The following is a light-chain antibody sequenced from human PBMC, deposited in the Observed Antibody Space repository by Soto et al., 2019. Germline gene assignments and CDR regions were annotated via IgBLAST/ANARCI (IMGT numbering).Light chain of an antibody. CDR2: GAS. J-gene: IGKJ4*01. CDR1: QSVSSSY. V-gene: IGKV3-20*01. CDR3: QQYGRSLLT. Sequence: EIVLTQSPGTLSLSPGERATLSCRASQSVSSSYLAWYQQKPGQAPRLLIYGASTRATGIPDRFSGSGSGTEFTLTISRLEPEDFAVYYCQQYGRSLLTFGGGTKVEIK.